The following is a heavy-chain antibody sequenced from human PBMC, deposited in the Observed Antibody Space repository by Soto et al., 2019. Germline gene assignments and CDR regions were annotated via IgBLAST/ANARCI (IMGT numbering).Heavy chain of an antibody. CDR3: TTEPVLRFLEWLDY. Sequence: GGSLRLSCAASGFTFSNAWMNWVRQAPGKGLEWVGRIKSKTDGGTTDYAAPVKGRFTISRDDSKNTLYLQMNSLKTEDTAVYYCTTEPVLRFLEWLDYWGQGTPGTVSS. CDR2: IKSKTDGGTT. V-gene: IGHV3-15*07. J-gene: IGHJ4*02. CDR1: GFTFSNAW. D-gene: IGHD3-3*01.